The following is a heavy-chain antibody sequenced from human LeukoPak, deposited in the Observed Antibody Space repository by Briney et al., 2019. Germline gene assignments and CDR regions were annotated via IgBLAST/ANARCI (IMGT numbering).Heavy chain of an antibody. D-gene: IGHD3-16*01. Sequence: ASVKVSCKASGYTFTSDYMHWVRQAPGQGLEWMGIINPSGGSTSYAQKFRGRVTITADKSTRTAYMELSSLRSEDTAVYYCARDNDSRDPPHFDYWGQGTLVTVSS. J-gene: IGHJ4*02. CDR2: INPSGGST. CDR1: GYTFTSDY. V-gene: IGHV1-46*01. CDR3: ARDNDSRDPPHFDY.